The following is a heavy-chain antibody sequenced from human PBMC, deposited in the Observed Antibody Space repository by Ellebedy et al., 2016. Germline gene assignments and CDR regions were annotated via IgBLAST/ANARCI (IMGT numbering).Heavy chain of an antibody. V-gene: IGHV2-26*01. J-gene: IGHJ6*03. D-gene: IGHD6-6*01. CDR3: ARGLSSSSLFYYYYYMDV. Sequence: SGPTLVKPTETLTLTCTVSGFSLSNARMGVSWIRQPPGKALEWLAHIFSNDEKSYSTSLKSRLTISKDTSKSQVVLTMTNMDPVDTATYYCARGLSSSSLFYYYYYMDVWGKGTTVTVSS. CDR2: IFSNDEK. CDR1: GFSLSNARMG.